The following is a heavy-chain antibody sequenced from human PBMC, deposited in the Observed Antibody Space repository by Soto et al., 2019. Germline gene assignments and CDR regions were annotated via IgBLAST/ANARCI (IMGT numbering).Heavy chain of an antibody. V-gene: IGHV3-74*01. D-gene: IGHD6-19*01. CDR2: INSDGGST. CDR1: GFTFRSYY. J-gene: IGHJ4*02. CDR3: ARDHQGWYIDY. Sequence: GGSLRLSCVASGFTFRSYYMHWVRQAPGKGLMWVSRINSDGGSTNYADSVKGRFTISRDNAKNPLYLQMNSLRVEDTAVYYCARDHQGWYIDYWGQGTVVTVSS.